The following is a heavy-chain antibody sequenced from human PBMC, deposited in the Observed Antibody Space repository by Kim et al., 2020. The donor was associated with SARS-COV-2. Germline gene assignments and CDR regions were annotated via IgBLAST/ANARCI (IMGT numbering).Heavy chain of an antibody. CDR1: GFTFGDYA. D-gene: IGHD1-20*01. Sequence: GGSLRLSCTASGFTFGDYAMSWVRQAPGKGLEWVGFIRSKAYGGTTEYAASVRGRFTISRDDSKSIAYLQMNSLKTEDTAVYYCTRDITGAEAGDVWGQGTMVTVSS. CDR3: TRDITGAEAGDV. V-gene: IGHV3-49*04. J-gene: IGHJ3*01. CDR2: IRSKAYGGTT.